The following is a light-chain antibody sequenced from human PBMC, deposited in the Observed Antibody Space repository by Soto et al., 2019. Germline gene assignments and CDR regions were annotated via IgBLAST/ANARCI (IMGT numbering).Light chain of an antibody. CDR2: GAS. Sequence: EIVMTQSPATLSVSPGERATLSCRASQSVSSNVAWYQQKPGPAPRLLIYGASTRATGIPARFSGSGSGTEFTLPISSLQSEDFAVYYCQQYNNWPYTFGQGTKLEIK. CDR1: QSVSSN. V-gene: IGKV3-15*01. CDR3: QQYNNWPYT. J-gene: IGKJ2*01.